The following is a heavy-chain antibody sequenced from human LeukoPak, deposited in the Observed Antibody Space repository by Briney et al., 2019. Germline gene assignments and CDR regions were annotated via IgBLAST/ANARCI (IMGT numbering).Heavy chain of an antibody. CDR2: INPNSGGT. CDR3: ARGPTKLDSRYGDYDYYYGMDV. CDR1: GYTFTGYY. J-gene: IGHJ6*02. Sequence: ASVKVSCKASGYTFTGYYMHWVRQAPGQGLEWMGWINPNSGGTNYAQKFQGGVTMTRDTSISTAYMELSRLRSDDTAVYYCARGPTKLDSRYGDYDYYYGMDVWGQGTTVTVSS. D-gene: IGHD4-17*01. V-gene: IGHV1-2*02.